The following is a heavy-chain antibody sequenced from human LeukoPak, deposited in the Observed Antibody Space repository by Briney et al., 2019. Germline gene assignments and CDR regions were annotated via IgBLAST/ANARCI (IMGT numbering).Heavy chain of an antibody. Sequence: GGSLRLSCAASGFTFSSYSMNWVRQAPGKGLEWVSSISSSSSYIYYADSVKGRFTISRDNAKNSLYLQMNSLRAEDTAVYYCARGSGSSTSGVFDYWGQGTLVTVSS. J-gene: IGHJ4*02. CDR2: ISSSSSYI. CDR3: ARGSGSSTSGVFDY. D-gene: IGHD2-2*01. V-gene: IGHV3-21*01. CDR1: GFTFSSYS.